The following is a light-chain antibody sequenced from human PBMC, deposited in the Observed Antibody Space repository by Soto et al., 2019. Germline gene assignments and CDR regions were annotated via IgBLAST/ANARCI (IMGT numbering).Light chain of an antibody. CDR1: QSVSSN. V-gene: IGKV3-11*01. J-gene: IGKJ4*01. CDR3: QQRSNWLT. CDR2: DAS. Sequence: EIVMTQSPATLSVSPGERATLSCRASQSVSSNLAWYQQKPGQAPRLLIYDASNRATGIPARFSGSGSGTDFTLTISSLEPEDFAVYYCQQRSNWLTFGGGTKWIS.